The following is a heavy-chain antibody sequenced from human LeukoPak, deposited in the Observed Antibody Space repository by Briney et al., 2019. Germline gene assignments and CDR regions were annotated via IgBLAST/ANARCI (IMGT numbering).Heavy chain of an antibody. J-gene: IGHJ5*02. V-gene: IGHV3-23*01. CDR3: AKGAYYDFWSGGNWFDP. D-gene: IGHD3-3*01. Sequence: PGGSLRLSCAASGFTFSSYAMHWVRQAPGKGLEWVSAISGSGGSTYYADSVKGRFTISRDNSKNTLYLQMNSLRAEDTAVYYCAKGAYYDFWSGGNWFDPWGQGTLVTVSS. CDR2: ISGSGGST. CDR1: GFTFSSYA.